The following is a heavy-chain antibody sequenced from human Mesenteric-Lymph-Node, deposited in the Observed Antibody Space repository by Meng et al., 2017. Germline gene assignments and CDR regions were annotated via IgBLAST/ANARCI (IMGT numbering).Heavy chain of an antibody. CDR1: GFTFSSYW. J-gene: IGHJ4*02. V-gene: IGHV3-7*01. CDR2: IIQDGSTK. CDR3: AKGVYGDYRYFDY. D-gene: IGHD4-17*01. Sequence: GESLKISCAASGFTFSSYWMSWLRQAPGKGLEWVANIIQDGSTKYYVDSVKGRFTISRDNAKNSLYLQLNSVRAEDTGVYYCAKGVYGDYRYFDYWGQGTLVTVSS.